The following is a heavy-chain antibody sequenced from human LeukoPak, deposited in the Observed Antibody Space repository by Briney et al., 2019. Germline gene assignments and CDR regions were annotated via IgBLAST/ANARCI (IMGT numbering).Heavy chain of an antibody. CDR3: ARPPRGY. CDR2: INHSGST. V-gene: IGHV4-34*01. Sequence: PSETLSLTCTVSGGSISNYYWSWIRQPPGKGLEWIGEINHSGSTNYNPSLKSRVTISVDTSKNQFSLKLSSVTAADTAVYYCARPPRGYWGQGTLVTVSS. J-gene: IGHJ4*02. CDR1: GGSISNYY.